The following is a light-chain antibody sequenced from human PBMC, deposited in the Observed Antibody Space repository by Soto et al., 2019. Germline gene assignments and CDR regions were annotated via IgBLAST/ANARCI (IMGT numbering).Light chain of an antibody. CDR3: QHYNSYSEA. V-gene: IGKV1-5*03. J-gene: IGKJ1*01. CDR1: QTISSW. CDR2: KAS. Sequence: DIQMTPSPFTPSGSVGDRVTITCRASQTISSWLAWYQQKPGKAPKLLIYKASTLKSGVPSRFSGSGSGTEFTLTISSLQPDDFATYYCQHYNSYSEAFGQGTKVDIK.